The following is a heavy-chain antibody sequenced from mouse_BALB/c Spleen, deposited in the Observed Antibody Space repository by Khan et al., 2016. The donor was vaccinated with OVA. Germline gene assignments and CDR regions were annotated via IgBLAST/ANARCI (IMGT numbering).Heavy chain of an antibody. CDR3: TRDDYSPWFAY. V-gene: IGHV14-1*02. J-gene: IGHJ3*01. CDR2: IDPENGNT. Sequence: VQLQQSGAELVRPGALVKLSCKASGFNIKDYYMHWVKQRPEQGLVWIGRIDPENGNTIYDPRLQGKASITSDTSSNTAHLQLSSLTSEDTAVYYCTRDDYSPWFAYWGQGTLVTVSA. D-gene: IGHD2-4*01. CDR1: GFNIKDYY.